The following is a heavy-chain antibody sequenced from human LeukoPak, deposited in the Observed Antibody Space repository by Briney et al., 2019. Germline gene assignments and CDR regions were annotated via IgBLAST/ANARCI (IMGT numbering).Heavy chain of an antibody. D-gene: IGHD6-6*01. Sequence: PSETLSLTCTISGGSVSDYYWSWVRQAPGKGLEWVSAISGSGGSTYYADPVKGRFTISRDNSKNTLYLQMNSLRAEDTAVYYCAKDLRSAARPYYFDYWGQGTLVTVSS. CDR3: AKDLRSAARPYYFDY. CDR1: GGSVSDYY. CDR2: ISGSGGST. V-gene: IGHV3-23*01. J-gene: IGHJ4*02.